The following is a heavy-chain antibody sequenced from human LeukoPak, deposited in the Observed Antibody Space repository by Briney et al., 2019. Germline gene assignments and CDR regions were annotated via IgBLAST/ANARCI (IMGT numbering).Heavy chain of an antibody. Sequence: PGGSLRLSCAASGFTLSSYWMSWVRQAPGKGLEWVANINEDGSEKSFVDSVKGRFTISRDNAKNSLYLQMDSLRADDTAVYYCATYRGLDFGGQGTLVTVSS. CDR2: INEDGSEK. D-gene: IGHD2-21*01. CDR3: ATYRGLDF. CDR1: GFTLSSYW. V-gene: IGHV3-7*01. J-gene: IGHJ4*02.